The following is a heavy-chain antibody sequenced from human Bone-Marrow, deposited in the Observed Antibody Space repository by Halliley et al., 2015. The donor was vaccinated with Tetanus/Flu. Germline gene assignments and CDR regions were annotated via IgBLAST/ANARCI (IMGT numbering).Heavy chain of an antibody. CDR3: ARGFPRGSFYSGMDV. CDR2: SSCGSAI. V-gene: IGHV3-11*01. Sequence: SSCGSAIAYADSVKGRFTISRDNANKSLYLQMNSLRAEDTAVYYCARGFPRGSFYSGMDVWGQGTTVTVSS. D-gene: IGHD3-10*01. J-gene: IGHJ6*02.